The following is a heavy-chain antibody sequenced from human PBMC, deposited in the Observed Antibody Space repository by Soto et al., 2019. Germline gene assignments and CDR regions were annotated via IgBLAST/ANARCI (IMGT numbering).Heavy chain of an antibody. CDR3: ASMTTTGSDAFDI. J-gene: IGHJ3*02. D-gene: IGHD1-26*01. CDR1: GGSISSYY. Sequence: QVQLQESGPGLVKPSETLSLTCTVSGGSISSYYWSWIRQPPGKGLEWIGYIYYSGSTNYNPSLKSRVTISVDTSKNQFSLKLSSVTAADTAVYYCASMTTTGSDAFDIWGQGTMVTVSS. CDR2: IYYSGST. V-gene: IGHV4-59*01.